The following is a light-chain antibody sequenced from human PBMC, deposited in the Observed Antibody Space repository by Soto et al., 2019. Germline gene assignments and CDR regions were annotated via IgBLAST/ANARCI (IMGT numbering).Light chain of an antibody. CDR2: DVS. Sequence: QSALTQPASVSGSPEHSITISCTGTSSDVGGYNYVSWYQQHPGKAPKLMIYDVSDRPSGVSNRCSGSKSGNTASLTISGLQAEDEADYYCSSYTSSSTLVVFGGGTKLTVL. V-gene: IGLV2-14*03. CDR3: SSYTSSSTLVV. CDR1: SSDVGGYNY. J-gene: IGLJ2*01.